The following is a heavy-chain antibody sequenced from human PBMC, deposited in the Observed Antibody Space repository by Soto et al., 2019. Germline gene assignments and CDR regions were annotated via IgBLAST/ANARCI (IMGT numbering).Heavy chain of an antibody. CDR2: ISGSGGST. Sequence: VGSLRFSCAASGFTFSSYAMSWVRQAPGKGLEWVSAISGSGGSTYYADSVKGRFTISRDNSKNTLYLQMNSLRAEDTAVYYCAKTVLLDTGFDPWGQGTLVTVSS. CDR3: AKTVLLDTGFDP. CDR1: GFTFSSYA. V-gene: IGHV3-23*01. D-gene: IGHD5-18*01. J-gene: IGHJ5*02.